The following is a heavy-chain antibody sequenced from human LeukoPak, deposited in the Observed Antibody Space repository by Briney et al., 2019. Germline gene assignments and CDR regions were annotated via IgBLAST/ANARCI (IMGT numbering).Heavy chain of an antibody. J-gene: IGHJ5*02. Sequence: SQTLSLTCTVSGGSISSGDYYWSWIRQPPGKSLEWIGYIYYSGSTYYNPSLKSRVTISVDTSKNQFSLKLSSVTAADTAVYYCARVAYYYDSSGRWFDPWGQGTLVTVSS. V-gene: IGHV4-30-4*01. D-gene: IGHD3-22*01. CDR1: GGSISSGDYY. CDR2: IYYSGST. CDR3: ARVAYYYDSSGRWFDP.